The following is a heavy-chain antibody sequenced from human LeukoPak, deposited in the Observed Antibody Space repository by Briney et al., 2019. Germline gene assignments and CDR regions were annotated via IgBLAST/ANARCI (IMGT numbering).Heavy chain of an antibody. D-gene: IGHD1-1*01. CDR2: ISSSSSYI. J-gene: IGHJ3*02. CDR1: GFTFSSYS. CDR3: AGSQYNWNFHDAFDI. V-gene: IGHV3-21*01. Sequence: GGSLRLSCAASGFTFSSYSMNWVRQAPGKGLEWVSSISSSSSYIYYADSVKGRFTTSRDNAKNSLYLQMNSLRAEDTAVYYCAGSQYNWNFHDAFDIWGQGTMVTVSS.